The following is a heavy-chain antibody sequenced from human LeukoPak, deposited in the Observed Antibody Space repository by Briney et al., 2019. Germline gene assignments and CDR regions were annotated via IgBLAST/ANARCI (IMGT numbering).Heavy chain of an antibody. CDR3: AKAVRGSSWPIYFDY. D-gene: IGHD6-13*01. J-gene: IGHJ4*02. V-gene: IGHV3-23*01. CDR2: ISGSGGST. Sequence: GGSLRLSCAASGFTFSSYAISWVRQAPGKGLEWVSAISGSGGSTYYADSVKGRFTISRDNSKNTLYLQMNSLRAEDTAVYYCAKAVRGSSWPIYFDYWGQGTLVTVSS. CDR1: GFTFSSYA.